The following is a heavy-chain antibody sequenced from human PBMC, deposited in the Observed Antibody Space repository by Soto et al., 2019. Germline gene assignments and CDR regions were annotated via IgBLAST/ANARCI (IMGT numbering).Heavy chain of an antibody. CDR3: ARYGDYFSPEDHYYGMDV. J-gene: IGHJ6*02. Sequence: QVQLVQSGAEVKKPGASVKVSCKASGYTFTSYGISWVRQAPGQGLEWMGWISAYNGNTNYAQKLQGRVTMTTDTSTSTAYMELRSRRSDDTAVYYCARYGDYFSPEDHYYGMDVWGQGTTVTVSS. CDR2: ISAYNGNT. CDR1: GYTFTSYG. V-gene: IGHV1-18*01. D-gene: IGHD4-17*01.